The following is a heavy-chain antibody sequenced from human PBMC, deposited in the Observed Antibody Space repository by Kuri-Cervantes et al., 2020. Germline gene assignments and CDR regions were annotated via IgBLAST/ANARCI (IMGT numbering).Heavy chain of an antibody. CDR2: IYYSGST. J-gene: IGHJ2*01. CDR3: AIDRNWYFDL. Sequence: SETLSLTCTVSGGSISSGGYYWSWIRQHPGKGLEWIGYIYYSGSTNYNPSLKSRVTMSVDTSKNQFSLKLSSVTAADTAVYYCAIDRNWYFDLWGRGTLVTVSS. CDR1: GGSISSGGYY. V-gene: IGHV4-61*08.